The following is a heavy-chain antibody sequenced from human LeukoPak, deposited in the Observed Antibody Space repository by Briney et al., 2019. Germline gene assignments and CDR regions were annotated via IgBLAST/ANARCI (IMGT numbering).Heavy chain of an antibody. V-gene: IGHV3-53*01. J-gene: IGHJ4*02. D-gene: IGHD3-10*01. CDR3: ARTEEGSGSTHFDY. CDR1: GFTVSSNY. Sequence: GGSLRPSCAASGFTVSSNYMSWVRQAPGKGLEWVSVIYSGGSTYYADSVKGRFTISRDNSKNTLYLQMNSLRAEDTAVYYCARTEEGSGSTHFDYWGQGTLVTVSP. CDR2: IYSGGST.